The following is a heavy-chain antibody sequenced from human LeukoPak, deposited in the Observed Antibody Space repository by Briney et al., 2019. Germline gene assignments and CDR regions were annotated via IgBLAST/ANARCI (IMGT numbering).Heavy chain of an antibody. Sequence: SETLSLTCAVYGGSFNDYYWNWIRQPPGKGLEWIGEINLRGSTTYNPSLKSRVTISLDESKNQFSLKLRSVTAADTAVYYCARISSSNWYNERGAFDVWGQGTMVTVSS. J-gene: IGHJ3*01. CDR1: GGSFNDYY. CDR2: INLRGST. D-gene: IGHD6-13*01. CDR3: ARISSSNWYNERGAFDV. V-gene: IGHV4-34*01.